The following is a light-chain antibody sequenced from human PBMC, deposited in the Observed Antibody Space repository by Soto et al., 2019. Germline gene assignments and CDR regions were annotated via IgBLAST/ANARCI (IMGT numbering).Light chain of an antibody. CDR1: SGDIGSYNR. CDR2: EVT. V-gene: IGLV2-14*01. Sequence: QSVLTQPPSASGTPGQRVTISCTGTSGDIGSYNRVSWYQQHPGKAPKLIIYEVTDRPSGVSNRFSGSKSGNTASLTISGLQAEDEAEYYCSSYTNINTRACVFXTGTKVTVL. J-gene: IGLJ1*01. CDR3: SSYTNINTRACV.